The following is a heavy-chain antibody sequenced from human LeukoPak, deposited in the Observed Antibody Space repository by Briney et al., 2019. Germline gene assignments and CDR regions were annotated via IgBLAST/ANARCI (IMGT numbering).Heavy chain of an antibody. CDR3: ARDSDYYSSSWYWFDP. D-gene: IGHD6-13*01. CDR1: GFTFSSYS. Sequence: GGSLRLSCAASGFTFSSYSMNWVRQAPGKGLEWVANVKQDGSEKYYVDSVKGRFTISRDNAKNSLYLQMNSLRAEDTAVYYCARDSDYYSSSWYWFDPWGQGTLVTVSS. CDR2: VKQDGSEK. V-gene: IGHV3-7*05. J-gene: IGHJ5*02.